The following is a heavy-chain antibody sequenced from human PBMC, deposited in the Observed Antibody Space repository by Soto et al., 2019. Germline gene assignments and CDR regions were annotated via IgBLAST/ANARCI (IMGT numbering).Heavy chain of an antibody. V-gene: IGHV3-13*01. CDR2: IGTLSDT. J-gene: IGHJ5*02. D-gene: IGHD3-10*01. CDR1: GFTFSTFD. CDR3: ARGRSFSYDSTPPPMFDP. Sequence: GSLRLSCAGSGFTFSTFDIHWVRQAPGKGLEWVSGIGTLSDTFYAASVQGRFTISRQNAKNSVYLQMNSLRAGDTAFYYCARGRSFSYDSTPPPMFDPWGQGTLVTVSS.